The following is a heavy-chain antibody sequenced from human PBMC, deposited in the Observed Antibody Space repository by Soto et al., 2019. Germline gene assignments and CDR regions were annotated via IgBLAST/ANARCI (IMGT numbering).Heavy chain of an antibody. CDR3: ARESYCSVSYDGMDV. D-gene: IGHD3-10*01. J-gene: IGHJ6*02. CDR2: TYYRSKWYN. V-gene: IGHV6-1*01. CDR1: GDSVSSNNAA. Sequence: SQTLSLTCVISGDSVSSNNAAWNWIRQSPSRGLEWLGRTYYRSKWYNDYAVSVKSRIDINPDTSKNQFSLQLNSVSPEDTAMYYCARESYCSVSYDGMDVWGQGTTVTVSS.